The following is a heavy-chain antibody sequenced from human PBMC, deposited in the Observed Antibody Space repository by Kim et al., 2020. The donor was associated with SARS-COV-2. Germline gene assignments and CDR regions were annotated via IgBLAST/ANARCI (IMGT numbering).Heavy chain of an antibody. CDR1: GFTFSSYS. D-gene: IGHD3-3*01. Sequence: GGSLRLSCAASGFTFSSYSMNWVRQAPGKGLEWVSYISSSSSTIYYADSVKGRFTISRDNAKNSLYLQMNSLRDEDTAVYYCARVQSWTGYPSEGYYYYYGMDVWGQGTTVTVSS. CDR2: ISSSSSTI. V-gene: IGHV3-48*02. CDR3: ARVQSWTGYPSEGYYYYYGMDV. J-gene: IGHJ6*02.